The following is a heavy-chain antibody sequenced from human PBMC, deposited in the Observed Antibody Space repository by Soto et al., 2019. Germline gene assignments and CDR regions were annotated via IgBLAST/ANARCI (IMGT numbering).Heavy chain of an antibody. CDR2: IIPILGIA. CDR1: GGTFSSYT. Sequence: QVQLVQSGAEVKKPGSSVKVSCKASGGTFSSYTISWVRQAPGQGLEWMGRIIPILGIANYAQKFQGRVTITAEKSTSTAYMELSSLRSEDTAVYYCASLMSSGYYYGMDVWGQGTTVTGSS. D-gene: IGHD3-10*01. V-gene: IGHV1-69*02. CDR3: ASLMSSGYYYGMDV. J-gene: IGHJ6*02.